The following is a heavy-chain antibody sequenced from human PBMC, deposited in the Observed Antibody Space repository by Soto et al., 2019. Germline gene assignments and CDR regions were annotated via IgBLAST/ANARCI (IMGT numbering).Heavy chain of an antibody. CDR1: GGSISSYY. CDR3: ARGYYYDSSGYPDY. D-gene: IGHD3-22*01. J-gene: IGHJ4*02. Sequence: SETLSLTCTVSGGSISSYYWSWIRQPPGKGLEWIGYIYYSGSTYYNPSLKSRVTISVDTSKNQFSLKLSSVTAADTAVYYCARGYYYDSSGYPDYWGQGTLVTVSS. V-gene: IGHV4-59*12. CDR2: IYYSGST.